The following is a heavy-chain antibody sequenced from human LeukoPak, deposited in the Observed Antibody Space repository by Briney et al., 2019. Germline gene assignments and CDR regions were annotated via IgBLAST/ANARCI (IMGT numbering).Heavy chain of an antibody. CDR3: ARDTSSTSIWYFDL. Sequence: ASVKVSCKASGYTFTSYGISWVRQAPGQGLEWMGWISAYNGNTNYAQKLQGRVTMTTDTSTSTAYMELRSLRSDDTAVYYCARDTSSTSIWYFDLWGRGTLVTVPS. V-gene: IGHV1-18*01. J-gene: IGHJ2*01. CDR1: GYTFTSYG. CDR2: ISAYNGNT. D-gene: IGHD2-2*01.